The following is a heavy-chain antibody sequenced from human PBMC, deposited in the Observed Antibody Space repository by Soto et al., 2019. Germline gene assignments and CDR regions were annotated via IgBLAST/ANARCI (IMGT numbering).Heavy chain of an antibody. CDR2: ISHDGRNT. V-gene: IGHV3-30*04. CDR3: VIGLALGHYYAMDF. CDR1: GFAFRTYF. J-gene: IGHJ6*02. D-gene: IGHD2-15*01. Sequence: PGGSLRLSCVASGFAFRTYFVHWVRQAPGKGLEWVAAISHDGRNTYIADSVQGRFIVSRDNSRNTLYLQMTSLRADDTAMYYCVIGLALGHYYAMDFWGQGTTVIVS.